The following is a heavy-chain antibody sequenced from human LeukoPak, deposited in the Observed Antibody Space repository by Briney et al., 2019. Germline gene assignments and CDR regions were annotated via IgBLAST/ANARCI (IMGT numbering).Heavy chain of an antibody. J-gene: IGHJ3*02. Sequence: GGSLRLSCAASGFTFSSYAMSWVRQAPGKGLEWVSAISGSGGSTYYADSVKGRFTISRDNSKNTLYLQMNSLRAEDTAVYYCAKDFGYDSSGSLLNAFDIWGQGTMVTVSS. D-gene: IGHD3-22*01. CDR3: AKDFGYDSSGSLLNAFDI. CDR1: GFTFSSYA. V-gene: IGHV3-23*01. CDR2: ISGSGGST.